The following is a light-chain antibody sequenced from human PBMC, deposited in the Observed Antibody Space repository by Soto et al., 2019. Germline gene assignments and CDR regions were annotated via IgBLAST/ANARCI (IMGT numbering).Light chain of an antibody. V-gene: IGKV1-8*01. CDR3: QQYLSYPYT. CDR1: QGISSF. Sequence: AIRMTQSPSSISASTGDRVTITCRASQGISSFLAWYQQKPGKAPKLLIYAAATLQRGAPSRLSASGTGTDFTLTIRRLQSEDFASYFCQQYLSYPYTFGQGTKLEI. J-gene: IGKJ2*01. CDR2: AAA.